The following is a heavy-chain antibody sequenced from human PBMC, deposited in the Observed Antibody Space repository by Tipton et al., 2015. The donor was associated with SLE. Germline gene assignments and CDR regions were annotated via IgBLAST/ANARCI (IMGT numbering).Heavy chain of an antibody. Sequence: LRLSCTVSGGSISSHYWSWIRQPPGKGLEWIGYIYYSGSTNYNPPLKSRVTVSVDTPKNLFSLKLSSVTAADTAVYYCARNLGPEWMATKRGYFDLWGRGTLVSVSS. D-gene: IGHD5-24*01. CDR2: IYYSGST. CDR3: ARNLGPEWMATKRGYFDL. V-gene: IGHV4-59*08. CDR1: GGSISSHY. J-gene: IGHJ2*01.